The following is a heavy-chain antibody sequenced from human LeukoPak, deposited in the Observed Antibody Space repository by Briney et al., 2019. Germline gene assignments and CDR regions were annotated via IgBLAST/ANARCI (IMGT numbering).Heavy chain of an antibody. J-gene: IGHJ4*02. CDR2: ISWNGRVA. D-gene: IGHD3-3*01. Sequence: GGSLRLSCEGSGFSFSNYGMRWIRQTPGTGLEWVAVISWNGRVAYYADSVKGRFTISRDNSKNTLWLQMVSLRGEDTALYYCAKERTERSATSFDFWGQGTLVTVSS. V-gene: IGHV3-30*18. CDR3: AKERTERSATSFDF. CDR1: GFSFSNYG.